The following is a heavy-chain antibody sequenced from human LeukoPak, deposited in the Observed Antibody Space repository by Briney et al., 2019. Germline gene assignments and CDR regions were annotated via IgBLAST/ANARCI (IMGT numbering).Heavy chain of an antibody. V-gene: IGHV6-1*01. CDR3: ARDVITFGGVIVIGY. CDR2: TYYRSKWYN. Sequence: SQTLSLTCAISGDIVSSNSVTWNWIRQSPSRGLEWLGRTYYRSKWYNDYAVSVKSRITINPDTSKNQFSLQLNSVTPEDTAVYYCARDVITFGGVIVIGYWGQGTLVTVSS. D-gene: IGHD3-16*02. J-gene: IGHJ4*02. CDR1: GDIVSSNSVT.